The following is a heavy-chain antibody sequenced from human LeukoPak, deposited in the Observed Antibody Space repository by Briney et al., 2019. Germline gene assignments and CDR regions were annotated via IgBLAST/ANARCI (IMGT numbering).Heavy chain of an antibody. CDR3: ARGDSYRSGELGP. J-gene: IGHJ5*02. D-gene: IGHD3-10*01. CDR2: IYYSGST. CDR1: GGSISSGDYY. Sequence: TLSLTCTVSGGSISSGDYYWSWIRQPPGTGLEWIGYIYYSGSTYYNPSLKSRVTISVDTSKNQFSLKLSYVTAADTAVYYCARGDSYRSGELGPWGQGTLVTVSS. V-gene: IGHV4-30-4*01.